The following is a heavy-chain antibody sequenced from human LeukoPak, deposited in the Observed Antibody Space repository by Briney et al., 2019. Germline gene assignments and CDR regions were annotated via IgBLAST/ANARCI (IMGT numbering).Heavy chain of an antibody. CDR3: ARDVKYDSSGYYYFDY. V-gene: IGHV4-4*07. CDR2: IYTSGSA. J-gene: IGHJ4*02. Sequence: SETLSLTCTVSGGSISSYYWSWIRQPAGKGLEWIGRIYTSGSANYNPSLKSRATMSVDTSKNQFSLKLSSVTAADTAVYYCARDVKYDSSGYYYFDYWGQGTLVTVSS. D-gene: IGHD3-22*01. CDR1: GGSISSYY.